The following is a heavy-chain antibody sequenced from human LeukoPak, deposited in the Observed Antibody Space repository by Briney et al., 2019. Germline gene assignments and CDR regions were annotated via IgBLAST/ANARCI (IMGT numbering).Heavy chain of an antibody. CDR3: ARVPRDSSGYYDY. CDR2: IIPILGIA. D-gene: IGHD3-22*01. V-gene: IGHV1-69*04. J-gene: IGHJ4*02. CDR1: GGTFSSYA. Sequence: SVKVSCKASGGTFSSYAISWVRQAPGQGLEWVGRIIPILGIANYAQKFQGRVTITADKSTSTAYMELSSLRSEDTAVYYCARVPRDSSGYYDYWGQGTLVTVSS.